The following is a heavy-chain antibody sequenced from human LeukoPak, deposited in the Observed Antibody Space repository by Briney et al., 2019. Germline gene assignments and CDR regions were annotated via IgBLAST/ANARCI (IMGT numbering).Heavy chain of an antibody. Sequence: ASVKVSCKTSGYTFATYFMHWVRQAPGQGLEWMGYIKPNSGVTNYAQKFRGRVTVTWDTSISTAYIELSGLTSDDTAIYYCARPTYCGSNCYLNFDYWGQGTLVTVSS. CDR2: IKPNSGVT. CDR1: GYTFATYF. D-gene: IGHD2-21*02. J-gene: IGHJ4*02. V-gene: IGHV1-2*02. CDR3: ARPTYCGSNCYLNFDY.